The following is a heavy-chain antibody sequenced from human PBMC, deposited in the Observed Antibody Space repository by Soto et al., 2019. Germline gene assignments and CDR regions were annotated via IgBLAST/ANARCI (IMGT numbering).Heavy chain of an antibody. Sequence: SVKVSCKASGGTFSSYAISWVRQAPGQGLEWMGGIIPMFGKANYAQKFQGRVTISADEFTNTAYMEVTSLRSEDTAVYYCAREALSTSIVEGVCFDSWGQGTLVTVSS. V-gene: IGHV1-69*13. CDR2: IIPMFGKA. J-gene: IGHJ4*02. CDR3: AREALSTSIVEGVCFDS. CDR1: GGTFSSYA. D-gene: IGHD3-3*01.